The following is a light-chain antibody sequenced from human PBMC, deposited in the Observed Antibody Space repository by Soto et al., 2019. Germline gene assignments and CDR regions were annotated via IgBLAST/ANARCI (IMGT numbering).Light chain of an antibody. CDR2: DAS. Sequence: DIQMTQSPSSLSASVGDRVTIACQASQDISNYLHWYQQKQGKAPKLLIYDASNLETGVPSRFSGSGSGTDFTFTISSLQPEDIATYYCQQYDNFPRAINFGQGTRLEIK. J-gene: IGKJ5*01. V-gene: IGKV1-33*01. CDR1: QDISNY. CDR3: QQYDNFPRAIN.